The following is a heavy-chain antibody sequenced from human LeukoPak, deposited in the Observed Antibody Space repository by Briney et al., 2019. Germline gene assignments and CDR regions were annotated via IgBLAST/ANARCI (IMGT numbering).Heavy chain of an antibody. V-gene: IGHV3-30*03. J-gene: IGHJ4*02. CDR2: ISYDGSNK. CDR1: GFTFSSYG. D-gene: IGHD6-19*01. CDR3: RFSDTSGSDY. Sequence: PGRSLRLSCAASGFTFSSYGMHWVRQAPGKGLEWVAVISYDGSNKYYADSVKGRFTISRDNSKNTLYLQMNSLRAEDTAVYYCRFSDTSGSDYWGQGTLVTVSS.